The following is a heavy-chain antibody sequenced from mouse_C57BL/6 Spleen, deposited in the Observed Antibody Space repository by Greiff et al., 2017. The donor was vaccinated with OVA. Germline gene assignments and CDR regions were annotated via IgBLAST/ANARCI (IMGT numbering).Heavy chain of an antibody. CDR2: ISYDGSN. Sequence: EVKVEESGPGLVKPSQSLSLTCSVTGYSITSGYYWNWIRQFPGNKLEWMGYISYDGSNNYNPSLKNRISITRDTSKNQFFLKLNSVTTEDTATYYCARLRDLAYWGQGTLVTVSA. CDR1: GYSITSGYY. CDR3: ARLRDLAY. D-gene: IGHD3-3*01. J-gene: IGHJ3*01. V-gene: IGHV3-6*01.